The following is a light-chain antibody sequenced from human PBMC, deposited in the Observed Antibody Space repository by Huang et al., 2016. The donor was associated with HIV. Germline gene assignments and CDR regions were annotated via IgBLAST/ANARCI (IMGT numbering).Light chain of an antibody. CDR3: QQSYTAPRT. J-gene: IGKJ1*01. Sequence: DIQMTQSPSSLSASVGDSVTVTCRASQTISTFLNLYQQKPGNAPKLLISGASSSQSGVPSRFTGSGSGTDFTLTISSLQPDDFATYYCQQSYTAPRTFGQGTRVEIK. CDR2: GAS. V-gene: IGKV1-39*01. CDR1: QTISTF.